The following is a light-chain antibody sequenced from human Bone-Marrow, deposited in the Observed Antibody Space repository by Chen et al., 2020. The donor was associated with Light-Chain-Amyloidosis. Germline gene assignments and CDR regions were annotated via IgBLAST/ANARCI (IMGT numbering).Light chain of an antibody. CDR2: EDN. CDR3: CSYGGRGSLDVV. V-gene: IGLV2-23*01. Sequence: QSALTQPASATGSPGPSSPTPCPETSRDVGSYNLVSWYQQHPGQAPKLMIYEDNIRPSGVSRRFSGSKSGNTASLTISGLQAEDQADYYCCSYGGRGSLDVVFGGGTKLTVL. J-gene: IGLJ2*01. CDR1: SRDVGSYNL.